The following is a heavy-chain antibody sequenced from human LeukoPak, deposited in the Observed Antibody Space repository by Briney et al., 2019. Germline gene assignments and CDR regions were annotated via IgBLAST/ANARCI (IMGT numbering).Heavy chain of an antibody. CDR1: GGSISSYS. CDR3: ARVRVYCSSTSCYTWEWFDP. Sequence: PSETLSLTCTVSGGSISSYSWSWIRQPPGKGLEWIGYIYHSGSTYYNPSLKSRVTISVDRSKNQFSLKLSSVTAADTAVYYCARVRVYCSSTSCYTWEWFDPWGQGTLVTVSS. V-gene: IGHV4-30-2*01. J-gene: IGHJ5*02. CDR2: IYHSGST. D-gene: IGHD2-2*02.